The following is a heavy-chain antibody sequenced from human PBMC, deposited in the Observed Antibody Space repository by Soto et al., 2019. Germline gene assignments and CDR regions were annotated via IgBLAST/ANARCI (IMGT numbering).Heavy chain of an antibody. CDR2: ISYSGST. Sequence: QVQLQESGPGLVRPSQTLSLTCTVSAGSISTFNYYWSWIRQHPEKGLEWIGYISYSGSTFYYSSLKSRVTISLDTSKKQFSLTLTSVTAADTAVYYCARSAQWDGFDPWGQGTMVTVSS. V-gene: IGHV4-31*03. CDR3: ARSAQWDGFDP. J-gene: IGHJ3*01. D-gene: IGHD2-8*01. CDR1: AGSISTFNYY.